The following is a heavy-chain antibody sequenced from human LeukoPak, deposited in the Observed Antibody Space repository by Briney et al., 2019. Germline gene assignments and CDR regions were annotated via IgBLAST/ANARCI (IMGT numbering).Heavy chain of an antibody. CDR1: GSTVSSNY. Sequence: PGGSLRLSCAASGSTVSSNYMSWVRQAPGKGLEWVSVIYSGGSAYYADSVKGRFTISRHDSTNTLYLQMNGLRAEDTAVYYCARNLGYSYGYEYWGQGTLVTVSS. CDR2: IYSGGSA. J-gene: IGHJ4*02. CDR3: ARNLGYSYGYEY. V-gene: IGHV3-53*04. D-gene: IGHD5-18*01.